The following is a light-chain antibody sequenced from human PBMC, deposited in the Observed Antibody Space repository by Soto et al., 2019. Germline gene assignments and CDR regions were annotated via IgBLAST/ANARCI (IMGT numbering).Light chain of an antibody. J-gene: IGKJ3*01. CDR1: KSFSSSD. CDR2: GAS. CDR3: QQYGSAPFT. V-gene: IGKV3-20*01. Sequence: EMVLTQHQAPLPFLQGEIATLSCRASKSFSSSDLAWYQQKPGQPPRLLIYGASSRTTGIPDRFSGSGSGTNFTLTISRREPGDYAEYSCQQYGSAPFTFGPGTKVDIK.